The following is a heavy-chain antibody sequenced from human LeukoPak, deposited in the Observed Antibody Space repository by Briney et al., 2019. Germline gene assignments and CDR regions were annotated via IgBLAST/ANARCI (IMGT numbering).Heavy chain of an antibody. J-gene: IGHJ4*02. CDR3: ARAPGYYDSSGVFDY. D-gene: IGHD3-22*01. V-gene: IGHV1-46*01. CDR2: INPSGGST. CDR1: GYTFTSYY. Sequence: ASVKVSCKASGYTFTSYYMHWVRQAPGQGLEWMGIINPSGGSTSYAQKFQGRVTMTRDMSTSTVYMELSSLRSEDTAVYYCARAPGYYDSSGVFDYWGQGTLVTVSS.